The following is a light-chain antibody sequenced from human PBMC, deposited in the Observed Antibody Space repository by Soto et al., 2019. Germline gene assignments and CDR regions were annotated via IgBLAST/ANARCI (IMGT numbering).Light chain of an antibody. J-gene: IGKJ5*01. CDR1: QSVSSN. Sequence: EIVLTHSPATLSLSPCERATLSVRASQSVSSNLAWYQQKPGQAPRLLIYGASSRATGIPDRFSGSGSGTDFTLTISRLEPEDFAVYYCQQYGSSPPITFGQGTRLEI. CDR3: QQYGSSPPIT. CDR2: GAS. V-gene: IGKV3-20*01.